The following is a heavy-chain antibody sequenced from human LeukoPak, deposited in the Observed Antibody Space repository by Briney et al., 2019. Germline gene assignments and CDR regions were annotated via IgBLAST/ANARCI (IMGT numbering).Heavy chain of an antibody. Sequence: GGSLRLSCAASGFTFSNYAMSWVRQAPGKGLEWVSAISGSGGSTYYAESVKGRFTISRDNAKNSLYLQMNSLRAEDTALYYCTKETGTYYYDGMDVWGQGTTVTVSS. D-gene: IGHD1-1*01. V-gene: IGHV3-23*01. CDR3: TKETGTYYYDGMDV. CDR2: ISGSGGST. J-gene: IGHJ6*02. CDR1: GFTFSNYA.